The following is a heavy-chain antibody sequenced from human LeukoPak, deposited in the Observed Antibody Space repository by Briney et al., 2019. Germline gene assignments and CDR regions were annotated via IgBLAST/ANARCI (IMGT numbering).Heavy chain of an antibody. J-gene: IGHJ6*03. D-gene: IGHD2-21*01. V-gene: IGHV4-4*07. Sequence: GSLRLSCAASGFTFSDYYWSWIRQPAGKGLEWIGRIYTSGSTNYNPSLKSRVTISVDTSKIQFSLKLSSVTAADTAVYYCARAYCGGDCYSDYYYYMDVWGKGTTVTVSS. CDR3: ARAYCGGDCYSDYYYYMDV. CDR2: IYTSGST. CDR1: GFTFSDYY.